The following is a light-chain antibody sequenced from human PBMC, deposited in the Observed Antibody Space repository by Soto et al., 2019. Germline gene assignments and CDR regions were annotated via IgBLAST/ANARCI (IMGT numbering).Light chain of an antibody. CDR3: ATWDDSLNGWV. CDR1: SSNIGSNS. V-gene: IGLV1-44*01. J-gene: IGLJ3*02. Sequence: QSVLTQPPSASGTPGQRVTISCSGSSSNIGSNSVYWYQQLPGAAPKLLMYTNNERPSGVPDRFSGSKSGTSASLAISGLQSEDEADYYCATWDDSLNGWVFGGGTKLTVL. CDR2: TNN.